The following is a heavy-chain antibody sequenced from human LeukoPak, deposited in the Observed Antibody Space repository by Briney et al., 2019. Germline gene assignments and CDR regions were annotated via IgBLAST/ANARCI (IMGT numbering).Heavy chain of an antibody. D-gene: IGHD3-10*01. CDR3: ATKGALWFGLDY. CDR1: GFTFSSYA. Sequence: TGGSLRLSCAASGFTFSSYAMSWVRPAPGKGLEWVSAISGSGGSTYYADSVKGRFTISRDNSKNTLYLQMNSLRAEDTAVYYCATKGALWFGLDYWGQGTLVTVSS. V-gene: IGHV3-23*01. J-gene: IGHJ4*02. CDR2: ISGSGGST.